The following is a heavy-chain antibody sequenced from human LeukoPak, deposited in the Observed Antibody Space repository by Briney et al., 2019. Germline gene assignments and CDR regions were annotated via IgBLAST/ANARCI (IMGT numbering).Heavy chain of an antibody. CDR1: GFTFSSYS. CDR3: AKERILGYSSGCLGY. V-gene: IGHV3-21*04. D-gene: IGHD6-19*01. J-gene: IGHJ4*02. Sequence: GGSLRLSCAASGFTFSSYSMNWVRQAPGKGLEWVSSISSSSSYIYYADSVKGRFTISRDNAKNSLYLQMNSLRAEDTAVYYCAKERILGYSSGCLGYWGQGTLVTVSS. CDR2: ISSSSSYI.